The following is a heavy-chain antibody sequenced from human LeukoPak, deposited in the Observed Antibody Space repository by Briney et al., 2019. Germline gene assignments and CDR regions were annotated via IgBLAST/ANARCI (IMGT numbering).Heavy chain of an antibody. CDR1: GFTVITNG. CDR3: ARGVEPLAANTLAY. D-gene: IGHD1-14*01. V-gene: IGHV3-53*01. CDR2: LYSDGNT. J-gene: IGHJ4*02. Sequence: GGSLRLSCAASGFTVITNGMTWVRQAPGKGLEWVSVLYSDGNTKYADSVQGRFTISRDNSKNTLYLEMNGLSPDDTAVYYCARGVEPLAANTLAYWGQGTLVTVSS.